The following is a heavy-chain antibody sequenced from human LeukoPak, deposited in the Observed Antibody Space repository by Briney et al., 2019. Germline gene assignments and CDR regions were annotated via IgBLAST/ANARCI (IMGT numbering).Heavy chain of an antibody. J-gene: IGHJ4*02. CDR1: GFTFTGYG. Sequence: GGSLRLSCAVSGFTFTGYGMHWVRQAPGGGLGWGAFTLYDGSSQYYPDSLRGRFTISRDNSKNTLFLQMNNLTHDDTAVYYCAKDLLLMQFVLDFWGQGTPVTVSS. CDR3: AKDLLLMQFVLDF. CDR2: TLYDGSSQ. V-gene: IGHV3-30*02. D-gene: IGHD5-24*01.